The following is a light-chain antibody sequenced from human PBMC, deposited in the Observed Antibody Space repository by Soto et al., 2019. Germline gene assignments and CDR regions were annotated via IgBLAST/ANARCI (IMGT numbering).Light chain of an antibody. V-gene: IGLV1-47*02. CDR1: SSNIQTNL. CDR2: NND. CDR3: SATDYRLTGPV. J-gene: IGLJ2*01. Sequence: QSSPTQPPSASGTPGQRVTISCSGSSSNIQTNLVHWYQHLPGASPRLLIFNNDQRPSGVPDRFSASKSGTSASLAISGLRSEDGADYYGSATDYRLTGPVVGGWTKGTVL.